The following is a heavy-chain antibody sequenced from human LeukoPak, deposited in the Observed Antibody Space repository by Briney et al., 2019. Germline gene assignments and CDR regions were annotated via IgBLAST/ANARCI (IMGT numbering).Heavy chain of an antibody. V-gene: IGHV1-2*06. D-gene: IGHD3-22*01. CDR3: ARGYCYDRSDYYSDAFDI. CDR2: INPKSGGT. J-gene: IGHJ3*02. Sequence: ASVKVSCKASGYTFTDYYIHWVRQAPGQGLEWMGRINPKSGGTHDAQKFQGRVTMTRDTSISTAYMELSRLRSDDTAVYYCARGYCYDRSDYYSDAFDIWGQGTMVTVSS. CDR1: GYTFTDYY.